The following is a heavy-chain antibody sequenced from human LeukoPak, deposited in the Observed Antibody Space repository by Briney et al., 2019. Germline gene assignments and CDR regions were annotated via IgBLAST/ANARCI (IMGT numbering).Heavy chain of an antibody. CDR2: IIPIFGTA. CDR3: ARDVGATLFPPSS. Sequence: SVKVSCKASGGTFSSYAISWVRQAPGQGLEWMGGIIPIFGTANYAQKFQGRVTITTDESTSTAYMELSSLRSGDTAVYYCARDVGATLFPPSSWGQGTMVTVSS. CDR1: GGTFSSYA. J-gene: IGHJ3*01. D-gene: IGHD1-26*01. V-gene: IGHV1-69*05.